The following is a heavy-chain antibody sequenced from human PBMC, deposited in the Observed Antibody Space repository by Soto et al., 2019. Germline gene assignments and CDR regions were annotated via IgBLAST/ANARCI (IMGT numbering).Heavy chain of an antibody. CDR1: GFTFSSYG. V-gene: IGHV3-33*01. CDR2: IWYDGSNK. CDR3: ARVDSSSSFDY. Sequence: PGGSLRLSCAASGFTFSSYGMHWVRQTPGKGLEWVAVIWYDGSNKYYADSVKGRFTISRDNSKNTLYLQMNSLRAADTAVYYCARVDSSSSFDYWGQGTLVTVSS. D-gene: IGHD6-6*01. J-gene: IGHJ4*02.